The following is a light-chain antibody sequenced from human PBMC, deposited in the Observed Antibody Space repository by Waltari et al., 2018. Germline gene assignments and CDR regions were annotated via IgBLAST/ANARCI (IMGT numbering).Light chain of an antibody. CDR3: AAWDDNLLYV. Sequence: QSVLTQPPSASGTPGQRVTTSCSGSSSAIGDNYVYWYKQLPGTAPKLLIYGNTQRPSGVPDRFSGSKSGTSASLAISDLRSEDEADYYCAAWDDNLLYVFGTGTKVTVL. J-gene: IGLJ1*01. CDR1: SSAIGDNY. CDR2: GNT. V-gene: IGLV1-47*01.